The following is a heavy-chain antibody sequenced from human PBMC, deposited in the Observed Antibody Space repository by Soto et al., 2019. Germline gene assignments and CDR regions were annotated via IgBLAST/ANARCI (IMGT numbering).Heavy chain of an antibody. CDR2: MNPNSGNT. CDR3: ARGQRITTRYYGMDV. J-gene: IGHJ6*02. Sequence: ASVKVSCTASGYTFTSYDINWVRHATGQGLEWMGWMNPNSGNTGYAQKFKGRVTMTRTTSISTAYMELSSLRSEDTAVYYCARGQRITTRYYGMDVWGQGTTVTVSS. V-gene: IGHV1-8*01. CDR1: GYTFTSYD. D-gene: IGHD3-22*01.